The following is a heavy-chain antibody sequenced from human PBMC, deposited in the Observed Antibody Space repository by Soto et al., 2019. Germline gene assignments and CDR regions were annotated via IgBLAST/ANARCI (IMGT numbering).Heavy chain of an antibody. CDR1: GDSISSSVYF. CDR3: GRATSNYYGSSASLRGYYFDS. Sequence: PSETLSLTCTVSGDSISSSVYFWSWLRQPPGKGLEWIGYISYSGSTYYNPSLKSRVTISLDTSKNQFSLKLTSVTAADTAVYYCGRATSNYYGSSASLRGYYFDSWGQGTLVTVSS. J-gene: IGHJ4*02. CDR2: ISYSGST. V-gene: IGHV4-30-4*01. D-gene: IGHD3-22*01.